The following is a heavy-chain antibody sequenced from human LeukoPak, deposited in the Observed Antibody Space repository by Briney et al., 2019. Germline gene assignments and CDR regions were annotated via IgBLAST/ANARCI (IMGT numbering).Heavy chain of an antibody. CDR1: GYTFTSYD. Sequence: ASVKVSCKASGYTFTSYDINWVRQATGLGLEWMGWMNPNSGNTGYAQKFQGRVTMTRNTSISTAYMELSSLRSEDTAVYYCASSHDYGDYSDFWGQGTLVTVSS. CDR2: MNPNSGNT. J-gene: IGHJ4*02. D-gene: IGHD4-17*01. V-gene: IGHV1-8*01. CDR3: ASSHDYGDYSDF.